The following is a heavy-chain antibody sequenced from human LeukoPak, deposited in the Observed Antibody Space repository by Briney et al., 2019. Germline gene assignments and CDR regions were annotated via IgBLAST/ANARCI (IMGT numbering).Heavy chain of an antibody. CDR3: ARTNAFDI. J-gene: IGHJ3*02. CDR1: AGSISNYH. Sequence: SETLSLTCTVAAGSISNYHWSLIRQPPGKGLECIGCIFYSGSAYYNPSLKSRVTISVETSKNQFSLRLSSVTAADTAVYYCARTNAFDIWGQGTMVTVSS. CDR2: IFYSGSA. V-gene: IGHV4-59*08.